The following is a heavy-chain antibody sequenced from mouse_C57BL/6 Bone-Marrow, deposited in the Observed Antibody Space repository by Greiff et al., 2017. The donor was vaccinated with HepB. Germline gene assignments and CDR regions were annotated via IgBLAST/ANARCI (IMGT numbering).Heavy chain of an antibody. D-gene: IGHD1-1*01. V-gene: IGHV1-72*01. CDR3: ARNWDYGSSYEWYFDV. CDR1: GYTFTSYW. Sequence: QVQLQQPGAELVKPGASVKLSCKASGYTFTSYWMHWVKQRPGRGLEWIGRIDPNSGGTKYNEKFKSKATLTVDKPSSTAYMQLSSLTSEDSAVYDCARNWDYGSSYEWYFDVWGTGTTVTVSS. J-gene: IGHJ1*03. CDR2: IDPNSGGT.